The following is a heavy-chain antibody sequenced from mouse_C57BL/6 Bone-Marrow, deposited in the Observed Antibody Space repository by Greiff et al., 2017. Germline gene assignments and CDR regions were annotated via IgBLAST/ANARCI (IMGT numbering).Heavy chain of an antibody. CDR1: GYTFTDYY. Sequence: VKLQESGAELVRPGASVKLSCKASGYTFTDYYINWVKQRPGQGLEWIARIYPGSGNTYYNEKFKGKATLTAEKSSSTAYMQLSSLTSEDSAVYFCARGGVCDYWGQGTTLTVSS. J-gene: IGHJ2*01. V-gene: IGHV1-76*01. CDR2: IYPGSGNT. D-gene: IGHD2-10*02. CDR3: ARGGVCDY.